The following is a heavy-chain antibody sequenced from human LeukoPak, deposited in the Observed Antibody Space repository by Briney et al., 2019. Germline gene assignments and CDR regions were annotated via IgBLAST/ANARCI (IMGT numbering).Heavy chain of an antibody. V-gene: IGHV4-4*07. D-gene: IGHD5-12*01. J-gene: IGHJ6*02. CDR2: IYTSGST. CDR3: ARGGGYDLDYYYYGMDV. CDR1: GGSISSYC. Sequence: SETLSLTCTVSGGSISSYCWSWIRQPAGKGLEWIGLIYTSGSTNYNPSLKSRVTMSVDTSKNQFSLKLSSVTAADTAVYYCARGGGYDLDYYYYGMDVWGQGTTVTVSS.